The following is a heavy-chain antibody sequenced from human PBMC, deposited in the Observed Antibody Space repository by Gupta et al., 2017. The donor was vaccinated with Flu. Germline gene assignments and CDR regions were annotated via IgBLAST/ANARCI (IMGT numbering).Heavy chain of an antibody. J-gene: IGHJ4*02. CDR1: GFTFSDYS. D-gene: IGHD3-3*01. V-gene: IGHV3-21*01. CDR2: IDGSGSYI. Sequence: EVQLVESGGGLVRPRGSLRLSCAASGFTFSDYSTNWVRQAPGKGLEWVSSIDGSGSYIYYADSLTGRFTISRDNARNALYLQINSLRTEDTAVYYCARALEKWGQGTLVSVSS. CDR3: ARALEK.